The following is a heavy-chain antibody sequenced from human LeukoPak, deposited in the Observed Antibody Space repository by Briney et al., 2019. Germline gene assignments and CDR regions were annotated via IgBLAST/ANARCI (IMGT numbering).Heavy chain of an antibody. J-gene: IGHJ3*02. Sequence: GGSLRLSCAASGFIVSSNYMSWVRQAPGKGLEWVSVIYSGGSPYYADSVKGRFIISRDISKNTLYLQMNSLRAEDTAVYYCARNPDAFDIWGQGTMVTVSS. CDR1: GFIVSSNY. CDR3: ARNPDAFDI. CDR2: IYSGGSP. V-gene: IGHV3-66*01.